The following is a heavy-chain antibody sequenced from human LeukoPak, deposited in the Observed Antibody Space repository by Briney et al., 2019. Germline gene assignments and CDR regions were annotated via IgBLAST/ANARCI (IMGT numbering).Heavy chain of an antibody. CDR2: ISSSGSTI. CDR1: GFTFSSYS. V-gene: IGHV3-48*04. J-gene: IGHJ4*02. CDR3: ATRGGYSYYFDY. D-gene: IGHD3-22*01. Sequence: GGSLRLSCAASGFTFSSYSMNWVRQAPGKGLEWVSYISSSGSTIYYADSVKGRFTISRDNAKNSLYLQMNSLRAEDTAVYYCATRGGYSYYFDYWGQGTLVTVSS.